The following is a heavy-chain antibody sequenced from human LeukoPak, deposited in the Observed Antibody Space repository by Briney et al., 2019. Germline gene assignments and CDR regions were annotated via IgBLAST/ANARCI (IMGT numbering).Heavy chain of an antibody. CDR2: ISSSGSTI. J-gene: IGHJ4*02. D-gene: IGHD3-10*01. CDR3: AHLPSSGTGIVDY. V-gene: IGHV3-48*03. CDR1: GFTFSSYE. Sequence: PGGSLRLSCAASGFTFSSYEMNWVRQAPGKGLDWVSYISSSGSTIYYADSVKGRFTISRDNAKNSLYLQMNSLRAEDTAVYYCAHLPSSGTGIVDYWGQGTLVTVSS.